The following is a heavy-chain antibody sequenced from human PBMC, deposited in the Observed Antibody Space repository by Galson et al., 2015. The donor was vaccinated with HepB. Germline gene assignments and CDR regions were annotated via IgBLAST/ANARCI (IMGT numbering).Heavy chain of an antibody. Sequence: SVKVSCKASGYTFSSYSIAWVRQAPGQGLEWMGWISAYDSSTNYAQKFQGRVTMTTETSTTTAYLEPRSLRSDDTAVYYCARGALVAVVNANLNNWFDPWGQGTLVTVSS. CDR2: ISAYDSST. CDR3: ARGALVAVVNANLNNWFDP. J-gene: IGHJ5*02. V-gene: IGHV1-18*01. CDR1: GYTFSSYS. D-gene: IGHD2-8*02.